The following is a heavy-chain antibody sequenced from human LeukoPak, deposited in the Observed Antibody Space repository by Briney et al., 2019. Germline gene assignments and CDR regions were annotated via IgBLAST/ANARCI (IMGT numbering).Heavy chain of an antibody. CDR1: GGSISNYY. V-gene: IGHV4-4*07. Sequence: SETLSLTCTVSGGSISNYYWSWIRQPAGKRLEWIARIYVSGSTNYNPSLRSRVTMSLDTSKNQFSLELSSVTAADTAVYYCARDRGEMTEKYFDSWGQGTLVTVSS. J-gene: IGHJ4*02. CDR2: IYVSGST. CDR3: ARDRGEMTEKYFDS.